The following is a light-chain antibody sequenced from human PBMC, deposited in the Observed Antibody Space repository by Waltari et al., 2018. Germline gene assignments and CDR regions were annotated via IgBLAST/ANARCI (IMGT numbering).Light chain of an antibody. CDR1: QSVLYSSNHKNY. J-gene: IGKJ2*01. CDR2: WAP. V-gene: IGKV4-1*01. Sequence: DIVMTQSPASLAVSLGERATINCKSSQSVLYSSNHKNYLAWYQQKPGQPPKLLIYWAPTRESGVPDRFSGSGSGTDFTLTISSLQAEDVAVYYCQQYYGTPPYTFGQGTKLEIK. CDR3: QQYYGTPPYT.